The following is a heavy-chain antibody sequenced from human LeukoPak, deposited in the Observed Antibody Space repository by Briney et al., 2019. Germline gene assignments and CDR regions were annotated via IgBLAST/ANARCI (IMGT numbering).Heavy chain of an antibody. CDR2: INPSGGST. J-gene: IGHJ4*02. CDR3: ARSPPPRYDSSGYYYFDY. V-gene: IGHV1-46*01. Sequence: ASVKVSCKASGYTFTSYYMHWVRQAPGQGLEWMGIINPSGGSTSYAQKSQGRVTMTRDMSTSTVYMELSSLRSEDTAVYYCARSPPPRYDSSGYYYFDYWGQGTLVTVSS. CDR1: GYTFTSYY. D-gene: IGHD3-22*01.